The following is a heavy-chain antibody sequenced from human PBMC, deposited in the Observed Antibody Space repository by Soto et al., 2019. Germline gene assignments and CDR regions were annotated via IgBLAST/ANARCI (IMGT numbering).Heavy chain of an antibody. J-gene: IGHJ5*02. Sequence: ASVKVSCKASGYTFTSYDINWVRQATGQGLEWMGWVNPNSGNTGYAQKFQGRVTMTRNTSISTAYMELSSLRSEDTAVYYCARSYDILTGYYKGNWFDPWGQGTLVTVSS. V-gene: IGHV1-8*01. CDR3: ARSYDILTGYYKGNWFDP. D-gene: IGHD3-9*01. CDR1: GYTFTSYD. CDR2: VNPNSGNT.